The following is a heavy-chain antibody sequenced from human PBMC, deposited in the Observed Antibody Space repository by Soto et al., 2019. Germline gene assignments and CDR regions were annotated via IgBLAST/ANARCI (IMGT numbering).Heavy chain of an antibody. V-gene: IGHV3-33*01. J-gene: IGHJ4*02. D-gene: IGHD2-15*01. Sequence: PGRSLRLSCAASGFTFRSYGMHWVRQAPGKGLEWVAVIWYDGSNKYYADSVKGRFTISRDNSKNTLYLQMNSLRAEDTAVYYCARETVVGAANKPGYWGQGTMGTVSS. CDR3: ARETVVGAANKPGY. CDR2: IWYDGSNK. CDR1: GFTFRSYG.